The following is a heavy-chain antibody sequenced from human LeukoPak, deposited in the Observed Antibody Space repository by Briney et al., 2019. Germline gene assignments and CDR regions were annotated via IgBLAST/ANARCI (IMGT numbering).Heavy chain of an antibody. V-gene: IGHV4-30-4*08. J-gene: IGHJ5*02. CDR2: IYYSGST. Sequence: SETLSLTCTVSGGSISSGGYYWSWIRQHPGKGLEWIGYIYYSGSTYYNPSLKSRVTKSVDTSKNQFSLKLSSVTTANTAVYYCARGTAAASVSFDPWGQGTLVTVSS. CDR1: GGSISSGGYY. CDR3: ARGTAAASVSFDP. D-gene: IGHD6-13*01.